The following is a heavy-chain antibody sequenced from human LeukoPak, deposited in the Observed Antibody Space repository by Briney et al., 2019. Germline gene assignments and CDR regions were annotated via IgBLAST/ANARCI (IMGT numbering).Heavy chain of an antibody. V-gene: IGHV1-69*04. J-gene: IGHJ4*02. D-gene: IGHD3-22*01. CDR3: ARADSSGYSLDENFDY. Sequence: GSSVKVSCKASGDTLSSYALNWVRQAPGQGLEWIGRIIPIFAIVNYAQNFQGRVTITADKSTNTAYMELSSLRFEDTAFYYCARADSSGYSLDENFDYWGQGTLVTVSS. CDR1: GDTLSSYA. CDR2: IIPIFAIV.